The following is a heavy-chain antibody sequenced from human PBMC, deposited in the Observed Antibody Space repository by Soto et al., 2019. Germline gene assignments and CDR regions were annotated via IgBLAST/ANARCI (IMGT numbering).Heavy chain of an antibody. CDR3: ARGGRELRYYYYYGMDV. D-gene: IGHD1-7*01. V-gene: IGHV6-1*01. CDR1: GASVSSNSAA. J-gene: IGHJ6*02. Sequence: PSQTLSLTCAISGASVSSNSAAWNWIRQSPSRGLEWLGRTYYRSKWYNDYAVSVKSRITINPDTSKNQFSLQLNSVTPEDTAVYYCARGGRELRYYYYYGMDVWGQGTTVTVSS. CDR2: TYYRSKWYN.